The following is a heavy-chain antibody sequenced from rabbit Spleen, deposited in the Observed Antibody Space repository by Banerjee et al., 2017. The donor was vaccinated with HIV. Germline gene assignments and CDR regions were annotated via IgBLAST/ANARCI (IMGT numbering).Heavy chain of an antibody. Sequence: LEESGGGLVKPGGTLTLTCTVSGFSFSSNWICWFRQAPGKGLEWIACIDTSDGDTDYANWPKGRFTISKTSSTTVTLQMTSLTAADTATYFCARNYVNAFDPWGPGTLVTVS. D-gene: IGHD1-1*01. CDR3: ARNYVNAFDP. J-gene: IGHJ2*01. CDR1: GFSFSSNW. CDR2: IDTSDGDT. V-gene: IGHV1S45*01.